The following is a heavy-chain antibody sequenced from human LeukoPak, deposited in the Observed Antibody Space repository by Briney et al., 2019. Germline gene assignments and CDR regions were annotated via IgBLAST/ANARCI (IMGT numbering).Heavy chain of an antibody. CDR3: ARDKASGSSYGSSFHF. CDR1: GFTSNYYW. CDR2: IKEDGSER. J-gene: IGHJ3*01. V-gene: IGHV3-7*01. D-gene: IGHD1-26*01. Sequence: GGSLRLSCAASGFTSNYYWMTWVRQGPGKGLEWVATIKEDGSERYYVESVKGRFTISRDNAKNSLYLQMNSLRVEDTALYYCARDKASGSSYGSSFHFWGQGTMVTVSS.